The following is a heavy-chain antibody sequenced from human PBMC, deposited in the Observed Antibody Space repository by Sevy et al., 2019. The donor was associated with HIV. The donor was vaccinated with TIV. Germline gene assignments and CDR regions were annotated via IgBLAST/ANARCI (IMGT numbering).Heavy chain of an antibody. CDR1: GFIFSTYA. Sequence: GGSLRLSCAASGFIFSTYALHWVRQSPGKGLEWVAVISYDITNIYYADSVKGRLTISRDNSKNTLYLQMNSLRDDDTAIYYCARNHDPVAHTGFFDFWGQGTLVTVSS. CDR3: ARNHDPVAHTGFFDF. CDR2: ISYDITNI. V-gene: IGHV3-30-3*01. J-gene: IGHJ4*02. D-gene: IGHD6-19*01.